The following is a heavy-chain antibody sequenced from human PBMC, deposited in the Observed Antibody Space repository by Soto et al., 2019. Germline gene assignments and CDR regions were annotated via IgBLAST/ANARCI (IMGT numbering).Heavy chain of an antibody. CDR2: IYYSGST. J-gene: IGHJ4*02. V-gene: IGHV4-39*01. Sequence: SETLSLTCTVSGGSISSSGCYWGWIRQPPGKGLEWIGSIYYSGSTFYNPSLKSRVTISVDTSKNQFSLKLSSVTSADTAVYYCATFYGDYVSYWGQGTLLTVSS. CDR3: ATFYGDYVSY. D-gene: IGHD4-17*01. CDR1: GGSISSSGCY.